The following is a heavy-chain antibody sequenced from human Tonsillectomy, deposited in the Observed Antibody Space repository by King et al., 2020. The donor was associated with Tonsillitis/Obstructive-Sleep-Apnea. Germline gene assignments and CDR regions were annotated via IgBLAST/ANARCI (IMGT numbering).Heavy chain of an antibody. CDR1: GGSISSGGYY. CDR2: IYYSGST. Sequence: QLQESGPGLVKPSQTLSLTCTVSGGSISSGGYYWSWIRQHPGKGLEWTGYIYYSGSTYYNPSLKSRVTISVDTSKNQFSLKLSSVTTADTAVYYCALVVAATLALDYWGQGTLVTVSS. V-gene: IGHV4-31*03. D-gene: IGHD2-15*01. CDR3: ALVVAATLALDY. J-gene: IGHJ4*02.